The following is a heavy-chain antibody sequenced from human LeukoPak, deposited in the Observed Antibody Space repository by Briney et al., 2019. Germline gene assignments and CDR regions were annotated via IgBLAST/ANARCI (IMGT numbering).Heavy chain of an antibody. V-gene: IGHV4-61*08. CDR1: GGSISSGDYY. CDR2: IYNTGSA. D-gene: IGHD2/OR15-2a*01. J-gene: IGHJ5*02. Sequence: SETLSLTCTVSGGSISSGDYYWSWIRQPPGKGLEWIGRIYNTGSANYNPSLKSRVTMSLDTSRNQISLKLTSVTAADTAVYYCARDVFFRAHNWFDPWGQGTLVTVSS. CDR3: ARDVFFRAHNWFDP.